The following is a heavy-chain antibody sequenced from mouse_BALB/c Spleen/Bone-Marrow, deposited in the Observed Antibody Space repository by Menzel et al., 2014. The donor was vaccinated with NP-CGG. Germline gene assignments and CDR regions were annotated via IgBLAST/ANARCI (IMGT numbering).Heavy chain of an antibody. CDR3: ARYDGYSDNAMDY. J-gene: IGHJ4*01. D-gene: IGHD2-3*01. CDR1: GFTFTDYY. Sequence: DVKLVESGGGLVQPGSSLRLSCATSGFTFTDYYMSWVRQPPGKALEWLGFIRNKANGYTTEFSASVKGRFTISRDNSQSILYLQMNTLRAEDSATYYCARYDGYSDNAMDYWGQGTSVTVSS. V-gene: IGHV7-3*02. CDR2: IRNKANGYTT.